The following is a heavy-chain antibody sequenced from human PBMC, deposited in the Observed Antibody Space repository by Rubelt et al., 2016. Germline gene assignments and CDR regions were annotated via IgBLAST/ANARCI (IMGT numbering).Heavy chain of an antibody. CDR3: ARERDDYGDH. Sequence: QVQLVQSGAEVKKPGASVKVSCKASGYTFTSYGISWVRQAPGQGLEWMGWISASNANTNYAQKPSGRGTMTTDTPTSAAYMERRRLSSVGTAVYYCARERDDYGDHWGQGTLVTVSS. V-gene: IGHV1-18*01. D-gene: IGHD5-24*01. CDR2: ISASNANT. CDR1: GYTFTSYG. J-gene: IGHJ4*02.